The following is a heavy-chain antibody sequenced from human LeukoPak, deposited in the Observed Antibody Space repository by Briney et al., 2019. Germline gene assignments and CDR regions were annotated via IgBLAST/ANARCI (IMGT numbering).Heavy chain of an antibody. CDR1: GGTFSSYA. D-gene: IGHD6-6*01. V-gene: IGHV1-69*13. CDR3: ARVYSAYSSSSSLDY. Sequence: ASVKVSCKAPGGTFSSYAISWVRQAPGQGLEWMGGIIPIFGTANYAQKFQGRFTITADESTSTAYMELSSLRSEDTAVYYCARVYSAYSSSSSLDYWGQGTLVTVSS. CDR2: IIPIFGTA. J-gene: IGHJ4*02.